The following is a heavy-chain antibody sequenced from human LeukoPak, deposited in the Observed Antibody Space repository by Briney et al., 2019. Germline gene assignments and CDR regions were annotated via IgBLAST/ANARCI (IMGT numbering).Heavy chain of an antibody. Sequence: GRSLRLSCAASGFTFSSYAMSWVRQAPGKGLEWVSAISGSGGSTYYADSVKGRFTISRDNSKNTLYLQMNSLRAEDTAVYYCAKFYYDSSGYYYFSPNFDYWGQGTLVTVSS. V-gene: IGHV3-23*01. CDR3: AKFYYDSSGYYYFSPNFDY. CDR1: GFTFSSYA. J-gene: IGHJ4*02. CDR2: ISGSGGST. D-gene: IGHD3-22*01.